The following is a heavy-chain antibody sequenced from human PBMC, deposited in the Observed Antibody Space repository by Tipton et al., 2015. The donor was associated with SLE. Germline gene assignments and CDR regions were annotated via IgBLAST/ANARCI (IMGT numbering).Heavy chain of an antibody. CDR1: GGSFSGYY. CDR2: INHSGST. D-gene: IGHD2-15*01. Sequence: TLSLTCAVYGGSFSGYYWSWIRQPPGKGLKWIGEINHSGSTNYNPSLKSRVTISVDTSKNQFSLKLSSVTAADTAVYYCARNPTSYCSGGSCYSPWFDPWGQGTLVTVSS. V-gene: IGHV4-34*01. J-gene: IGHJ5*02. CDR3: ARNPTSYCSGGSCYSPWFDP.